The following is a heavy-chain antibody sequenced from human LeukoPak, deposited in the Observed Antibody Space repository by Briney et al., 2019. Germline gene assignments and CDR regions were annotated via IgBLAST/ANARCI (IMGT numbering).Heavy chain of an antibody. CDR2: IKQDGSEI. CDR3: ARIRTPYRFFDY. V-gene: IGHV3-7*01. CDR1: GFTFNNYW. J-gene: IGHJ4*02. Sequence: GGSLRLSCVASGFTFNNYWMSWVRQAPGKGLEWVAHIKQDGSEIYYVDSVKGRFTISRDNSKYSLSLQMNSLRAEDTAVYYCARIRTPYRFFDYWGQGTLVTVSS.